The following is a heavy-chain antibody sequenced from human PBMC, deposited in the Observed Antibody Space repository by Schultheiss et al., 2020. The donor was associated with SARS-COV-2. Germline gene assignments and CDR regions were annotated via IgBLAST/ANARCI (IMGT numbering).Heavy chain of an antibody. CDR3: ARGRYVAAAGYYFDS. Sequence: SETLSLTCTVSGGSISSYYWSWIRQPPGKGLEWIGYIYYRGNTNYNPSLKSRVTISVDTSKTQFSLKLSSVTAADTAVYYCARGRYVAAAGYYFDSWGQGTLVTVSS. D-gene: IGHD6-13*01. CDR2: IYYRGNT. CDR1: GGSISSYY. J-gene: IGHJ4*02. V-gene: IGHV4-59*01.